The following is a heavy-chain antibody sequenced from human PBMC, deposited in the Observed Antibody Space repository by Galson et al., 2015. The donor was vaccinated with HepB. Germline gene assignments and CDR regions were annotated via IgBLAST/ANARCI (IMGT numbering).Heavy chain of an antibody. J-gene: IGHJ4*02. V-gene: IGHV5-51*01. Sequence: QSGAEVKKPGESLKISCKGSGYVFRNHWIGWVRQVPGKGLDWMGIIFPGDSDTKYSPSFQGQVTISADMSTNTAYLQWSSLKASDSAIYYCARRGGHFDYWGQGTLVTVSS. CDR2: IFPGDSDT. CDR1: GYVFRNHW. CDR3: ARRGGHFDY. D-gene: IGHD2-15*01.